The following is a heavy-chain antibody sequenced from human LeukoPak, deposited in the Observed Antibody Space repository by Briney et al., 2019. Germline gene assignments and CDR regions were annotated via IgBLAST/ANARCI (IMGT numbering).Heavy chain of an antibody. J-gene: IGHJ1*01. CDR1: GFTFSSYA. D-gene: IGHD6-13*01. Sequence: GGSLRLSCAASGFTFSSYAMSWVRQAPGKGLEWVSAISGSGGSTYHADSVKGRFTISRDNSKNTLYLQMNSPRAEDAAVYYCAKDVEQQLQYFQHWGQGTLVTVSS. CDR3: AKDVEQQLQYFQH. V-gene: IGHV3-23*01. CDR2: ISGSGGST.